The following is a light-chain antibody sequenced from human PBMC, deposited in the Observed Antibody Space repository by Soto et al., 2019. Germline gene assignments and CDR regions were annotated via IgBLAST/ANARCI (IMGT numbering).Light chain of an antibody. V-gene: IGKV3-20*01. CDR3: QQYGTSALT. Sequence: EIVLTQSPGTLSLSPGERATLSCRASQTIDNSYLAWHQQKPGQTPRLLIYGASSRATGIPDRFRGSGSGTDFTLTISRLEPEDFAVYYCQQYGTSALTFGQGTRLEIK. CDR2: GAS. CDR1: QTIDNSY. J-gene: IGKJ5*01.